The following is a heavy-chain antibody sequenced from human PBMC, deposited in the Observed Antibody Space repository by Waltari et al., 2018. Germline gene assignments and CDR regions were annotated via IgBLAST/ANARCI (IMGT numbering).Heavy chain of an antibody. CDR1: GYSISSGYY. Sequence: QVQLQESGPGLVKPSETLSLTCAVSGYSISSGYYWGWIRQPPGTGLEWIGSIYHSGGTYYNPSLKSRVTISVDTSKNQFSLKLSSVTAADTAVYYCARHNRMGDYYGSGSYSDGHSWFDPWGQGTLVTVSS. D-gene: IGHD3-10*01. V-gene: IGHV4-38-2*01. CDR3: ARHNRMGDYYGSGSYSDGHSWFDP. CDR2: IYHSGGT. J-gene: IGHJ5*02.